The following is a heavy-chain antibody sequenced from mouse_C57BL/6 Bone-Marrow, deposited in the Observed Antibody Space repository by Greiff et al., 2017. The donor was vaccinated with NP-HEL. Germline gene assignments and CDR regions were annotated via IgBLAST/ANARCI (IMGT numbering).Heavy chain of an antibody. D-gene: IGHD2-4*01. Sequence: VMLVESGPELVKPGASVKISCKASGYAFSSSWMNWVKQRPGKGLEWIGRIYPGDGDTNYNGKFKGKATLTADKSSSTAYMQLSSLTSEDSAVYFCASYDYDWYFDVWGTGTTVTVSS. CDR1: GYAFSSSW. CDR2: IYPGDGDT. V-gene: IGHV1-82*01. J-gene: IGHJ1*03. CDR3: ASYDYDWYFDV.